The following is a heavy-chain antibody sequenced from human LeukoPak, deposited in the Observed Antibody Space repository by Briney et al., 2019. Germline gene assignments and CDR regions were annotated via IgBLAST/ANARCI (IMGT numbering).Heavy chain of an antibody. J-gene: IGHJ4*02. CDR2: IYYSGST. CDR1: GGSISSSAYY. Sequence: SETLSLACTVSGGSISSSAYYWSWIRQPPGKGLEWIGYIYYSGSTNHNPSLKSRVTISVDTSKNQFSLKLSSVTAADTAVYYCARRYCGGDCYSDYWGQGTLVTVSS. CDR3: ARRYCGGDCYSDY. D-gene: IGHD2-21*02. V-gene: IGHV4-61*05.